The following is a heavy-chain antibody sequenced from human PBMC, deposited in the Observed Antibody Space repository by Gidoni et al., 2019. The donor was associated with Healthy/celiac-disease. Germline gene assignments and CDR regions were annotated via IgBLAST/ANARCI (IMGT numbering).Heavy chain of an antibody. CDR3: ATRGANWGPTYWYFDL. CDR1: GFTVSSNY. D-gene: IGHD7-27*01. Sequence: LRLSCAASGFTVSSNYMSWVRQAPGKGLEWVSVIYSGGSTYYADSVKGRFTISRDNSKNTLYLQMNSLRAEDTAVYYCATRGANWGPTYWYFDLWGRGTLVTVSS. J-gene: IGHJ2*01. V-gene: IGHV3-66*02. CDR2: IYSGGST.